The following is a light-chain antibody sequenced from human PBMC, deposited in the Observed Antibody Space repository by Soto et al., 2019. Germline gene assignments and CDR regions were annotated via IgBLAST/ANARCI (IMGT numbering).Light chain of an antibody. CDR3: QQYNSYRA. J-gene: IGKJ1*01. V-gene: IGKV1-5*03. Sequence: DIQMTQSPSTLSASVGDTVTITCRASQSIDTWLAWHQQKPGRAPKLLISKASSLESGVPSRFSGSGSGTDFTLIISGLQADDFAIYYCQQYNSYRAFGQGTKVEI. CDR1: QSIDTW. CDR2: KAS.